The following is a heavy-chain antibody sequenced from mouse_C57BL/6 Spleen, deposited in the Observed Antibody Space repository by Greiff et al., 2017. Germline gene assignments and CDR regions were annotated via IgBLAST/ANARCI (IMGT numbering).Heavy chain of an antibody. CDR2: IHPNSGST. CDR1: GYTFTSYW. Sequence: QVQLQQPGAELVKPGASVKLSCKASGYTFTSYWMHWVKQRPGQGLEWIGMIHPNSGSTNYNEKFKSKATLTVDKSSSTAYMQLSSLTSEDSAVYYCARVSYGRYRFAYWGQGTLVTVSA. V-gene: IGHV1-64*01. J-gene: IGHJ3*01. CDR3: ARVSYGRYRFAY. D-gene: IGHD2-1*01.